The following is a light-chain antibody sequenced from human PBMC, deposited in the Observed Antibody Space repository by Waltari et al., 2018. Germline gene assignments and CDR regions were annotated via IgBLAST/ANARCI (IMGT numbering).Light chain of an antibody. CDR1: QSSSKY. CDR3: QNHERLPAT. J-gene: IGKJ1*01. V-gene: IGKV3-20*01. Sequence: SCRASQSSSKYLVWYQQRPGHAPRLLLYAASTRATGIPDRFSGSGFGTDFTLTISRLEPEDFAMYYCQNHERLPATFGQGTKVEIK. CDR2: AAS.